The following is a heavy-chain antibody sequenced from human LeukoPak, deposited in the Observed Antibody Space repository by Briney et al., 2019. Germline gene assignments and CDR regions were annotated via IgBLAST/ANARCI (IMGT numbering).Heavy chain of an antibody. D-gene: IGHD2-21*02. Sequence: GGSLRLSCTASGFTLGDYAMSWVRQAPGKGLEWVGFIRSKAYGGTTEYAASVKGRFTISRDDSKSIAYLQMNRLKTEDTAVYYCTRPAGGGDGGGLDYWGQGTLVTVSS. CDR2: IRSKAYGGTT. CDR3: TRPAGGGDGGGLDY. J-gene: IGHJ4*02. V-gene: IGHV3-49*04. CDR1: GFTLGDYA.